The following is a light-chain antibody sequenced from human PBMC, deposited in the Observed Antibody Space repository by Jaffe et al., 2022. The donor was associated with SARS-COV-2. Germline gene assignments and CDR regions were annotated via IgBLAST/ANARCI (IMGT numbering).Light chain of an antibody. V-gene: IGLV3-10*01. CDR3: YSADSSAHHRGV. Sequence: SYELTQPPSVSVSPGQTARITCSGESLPKKYAYWYQQKSGQAPVPVIYEDSKRPSGIPERFSGSSSGTLATLTVSEAQVEDEADYYCYSADSSAHHRGVFGGGTKLTVL. CDR1: SLPKKY. CDR2: EDS. J-gene: IGLJ3*02.